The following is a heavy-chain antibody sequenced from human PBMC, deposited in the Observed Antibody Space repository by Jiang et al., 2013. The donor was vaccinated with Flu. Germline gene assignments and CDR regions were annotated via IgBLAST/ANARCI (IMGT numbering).Heavy chain of an antibody. CDR2: INPNSGGT. V-gene: IGHV1-2*02. J-gene: IGHJ4*02. Sequence: GAEVKKPGASVKVSCKASGYTFTGYYMHWVRQAPGQGLEWMGWINPNSGGTNYAQKFQGRVTMTRDTSISTAYMELSRLRSDDTAVYYCARDQNPYYYDSSGYFDHWGQGTLVTVSS. CDR3: ARDQNPYYYDSSGYFDH. CDR1: GYTFTGYY. D-gene: IGHD3-22*01.